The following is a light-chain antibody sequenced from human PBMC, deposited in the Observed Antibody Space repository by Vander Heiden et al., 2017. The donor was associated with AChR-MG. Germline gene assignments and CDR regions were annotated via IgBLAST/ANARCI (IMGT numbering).Light chain of an antibody. Sequence: EIVFTQSPATLSLSPGDRATLPCRASPSLSGYLAWYQQRPGQAPRLLIYDASNRAIGIPGRFTGSGSGTNFTLTITSLEPEDFAVYYCQQRYNWQWTFGQGTKVEIK. V-gene: IGKV3-11*01. CDR3: QQRYNWQWT. CDR2: DAS. CDR1: PSLSGY. J-gene: IGKJ1*01.